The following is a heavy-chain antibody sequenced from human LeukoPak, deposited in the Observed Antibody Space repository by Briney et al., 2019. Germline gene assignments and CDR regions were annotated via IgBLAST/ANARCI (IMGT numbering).Heavy chain of an antibody. Sequence: GGSLRLSGVLSGGTFDDYAMHWVRRSPGRGPEWVSGISWNSVDIVYTASVRGRFTISRDNAKNALYLQMNSLRAEDTAVYYCARGEFAWIQGSYGMNVWGQGTTVTVSS. CDR1: GGTFDDYA. CDR2: ISWNSVDI. CDR3: ARGEFAWIQGSYGMNV. V-gene: IGHV3-9*01. J-gene: IGHJ6*02. D-gene: IGHD5-18*01.